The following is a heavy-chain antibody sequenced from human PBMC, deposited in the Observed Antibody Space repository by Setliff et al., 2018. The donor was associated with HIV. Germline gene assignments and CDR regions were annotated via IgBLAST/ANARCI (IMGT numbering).Heavy chain of an antibody. V-gene: IGHV4-31*11. CDR1: GGSIDSGGYY. CDR2: IVYGSP. J-gene: IGHJ2*01. CDR3: ARRYGDYKIGDWFFDL. Sequence: PSETLSLTCAVSGGSIDSGGYYWTWIRQHPGKGLEWVGYIVYGSPEYNPTLQSRLSMSADTSKNQFSLKLNSVTAADTAVYYCARRYGDYKIGDWFFDLWGRGTLVTVSS. D-gene: IGHD4-17*01.